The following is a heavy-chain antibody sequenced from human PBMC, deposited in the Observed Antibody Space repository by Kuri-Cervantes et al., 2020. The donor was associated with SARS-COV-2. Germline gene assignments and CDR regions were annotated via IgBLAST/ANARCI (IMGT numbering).Heavy chain of an antibody. CDR3: ANDRATLAVEPAPFDD. J-gene: IGHJ4*02. D-gene: IGHD6-19*01. Sequence: GGSLRLSCAASGFTFRIYWMYWVRQAPGKGLEWVAFIRYDGSNTYYADSVKGRFTISRDNSKNTLYLQMNSLRAEDTAVYYCANDRATLAVEPAPFDDWGQGTVVTVSS. V-gene: IGHV3-30*02. CDR2: IRYDGSNT. CDR1: GFTFRIYW.